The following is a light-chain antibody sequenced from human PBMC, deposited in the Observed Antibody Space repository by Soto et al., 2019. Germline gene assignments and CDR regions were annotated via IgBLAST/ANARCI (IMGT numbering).Light chain of an antibody. CDR3: QQYNTYSRT. J-gene: IGKJ1*01. CDR1: QSVITS. CDR2: RAS. V-gene: IGKV1-5*03. Sequence: DIQMTQSPSTLSASVGDRVTITCRASQSVITSLAWYQHKPGKAPKLLIYRASTLESGVPSRFRGSGSGTEFTLTISSLQPDDFATYYCQQYNTYSRTFGQGTKVEI.